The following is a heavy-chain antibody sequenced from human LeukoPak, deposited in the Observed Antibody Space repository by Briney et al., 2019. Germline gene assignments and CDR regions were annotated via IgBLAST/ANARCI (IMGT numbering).Heavy chain of an antibody. J-gene: IGHJ5*02. Sequence: SETLSLTCTVSGGSISSGGYYWSWIRQHPGKGLEWIGYIYYSGSTYYNPSLKSRVTISVDTSKNQFSLKLSSVTAADTAVYYCARFWSGYYTWFDPWGQGTLVTVSS. CDR2: IYYSGST. CDR1: GGSISSGGYY. CDR3: ARFWSGYYTWFDP. V-gene: IGHV4-31*03. D-gene: IGHD3-3*01.